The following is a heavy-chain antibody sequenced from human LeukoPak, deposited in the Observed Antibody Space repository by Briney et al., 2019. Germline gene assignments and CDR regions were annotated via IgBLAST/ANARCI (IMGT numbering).Heavy chain of an antibody. CDR3: ARRFRGSGWGKSDYFDY. V-gene: IGHV4-39*01. J-gene: IGHJ4*02. Sequence: SETLSLTCTVSGGSISSSSYYWGWIRQPPGKGLEWIGSIYYSGSTYYNPSLKSRVTISVDTSKNQFSLKLSSVTAADTAVYYCARRFRGSGWGKSDYFDYWGQGTLVTVSS. D-gene: IGHD6-19*01. CDR1: GGSISSSSYY. CDR2: IYYSGST.